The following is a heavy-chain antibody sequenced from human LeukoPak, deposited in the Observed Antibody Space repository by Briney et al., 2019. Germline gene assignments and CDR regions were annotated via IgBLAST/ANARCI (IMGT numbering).Heavy chain of an antibody. CDR2: IYYSGST. J-gene: IGHJ4*02. Sequence: SETLSLTCTVSGGSISSYYWSWIRQPPGKGLEWIGYIYYSGSTNYNPSLKSRVTISVDTSKNQFSLKLSSVTAADTAMYYCARDDYYGSFDYWGQGTLVTVSS. CDR1: GGSISSYY. D-gene: IGHD3-10*01. V-gene: IGHV4-59*01. CDR3: ARDDYYGSFDY.